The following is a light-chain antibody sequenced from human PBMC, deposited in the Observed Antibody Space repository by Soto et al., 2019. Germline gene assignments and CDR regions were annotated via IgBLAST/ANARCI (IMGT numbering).Light chain of an antibody. V-gene: IGKV1-13*02. CDR1: QDIRGA. Sequence: AIQVAQSPSSLSASVGDRVTITCRASQDIRGALAWYQQEPGKAPRLLIFDVSTLEPGFPSRFSGGGSGTDFTLTLSSLQPEDFGTYCCQQFNSYPITFGHGTRLEIK. J-gene: IGKJ5*01. CDR3: QQFNSYPIT. CDR2: DVS.